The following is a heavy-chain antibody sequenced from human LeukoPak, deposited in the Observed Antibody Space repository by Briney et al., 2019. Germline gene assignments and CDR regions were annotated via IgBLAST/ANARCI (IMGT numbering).Heavy chain of an antibody. CDR2: NSSSSSYI. CDR1: GFTFSSYS. CDR3: ARDPSFDY. V-gene: IGHV3-21*01. J-gene: IGHJ4*02. Sequence: GGSLRLPCAASGFTFSSYSMNWVRQAPGKGLEWVSSNSSSSSYIYYADSVKGRFTISRDNAKNSLYLQMNSLRAEDTAVYYCARDPSFDYWGQGTLVTVSS.